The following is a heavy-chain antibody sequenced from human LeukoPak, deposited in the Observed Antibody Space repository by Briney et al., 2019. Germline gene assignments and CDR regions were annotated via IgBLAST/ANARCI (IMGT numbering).Heavy chain of an antibody. CDR1: GGSISSYY. CDR2: IYYSGST. V-gene: IGHV4-59*01. CDR3: ARVSYYGSGSYYFFDY. J-gene: IGHJ4*02. D-gene: IGHD3-10*01. Sequence: SETLSLTCTVSGGSISSYYWSWIRQPPGKGLEWIGYIYYSGSTDYNPSLKSRVTISVDTSKNQFSLNLSSVTAADTAVYYCARVSYYGSGSYYFFDYWGQGTLVTVSS.